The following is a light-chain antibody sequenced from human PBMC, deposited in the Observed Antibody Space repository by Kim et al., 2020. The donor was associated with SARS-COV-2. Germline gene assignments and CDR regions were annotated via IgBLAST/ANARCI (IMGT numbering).Light chain of an antibody. J-gene: IGKJ2*03. Sequence: ASPGERVALSCRASENINDNLAWYQQKPGQAPRLLMYSASMRATGVPGRFSGRWSGTQFTLTIAGLQSEDFAVYYCQQYRNLPMYSFGPGTKLEI. CDR1: ENINDN. CDR3: QQYRNLPMYS. V-gene: IGKV3-15*01. CDR2: SAS.